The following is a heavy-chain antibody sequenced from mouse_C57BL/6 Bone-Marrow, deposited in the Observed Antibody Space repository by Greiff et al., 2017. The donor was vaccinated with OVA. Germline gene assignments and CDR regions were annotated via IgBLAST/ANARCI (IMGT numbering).Heavy chain of an antibody. CDR2: IYPSDSAT. J-gene: IGHJ3*01. CDR1: GYTFTSYW. D-gene: IGHD2-3*01. Sequence: QVQLKQPGAELVRPGSSVKLSCKASGYTFTSYWMDWVKQRPGQGLEWIGNIYPSDSATHYNQKFKDKATLTVDKSSSTAYMQLSSRTSEDSAVYYCARGGGYDGQFAYWGQGTLVTVSA. CDR3: ARGGGYDGQFAY. V-gene: IGHV1-61*01.